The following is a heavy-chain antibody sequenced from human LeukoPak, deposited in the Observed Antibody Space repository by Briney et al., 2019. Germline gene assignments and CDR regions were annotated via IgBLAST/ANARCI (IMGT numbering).Heavy chain of an antibody. CDR3: ARDQEYCSSTSCYIHYYYYMDV. D-gene: IGHD2-2*01. Sequence: GGSLRLSCAASGFTFSSYAMHWVRQAPGKGLEYVSAISSNGGSTYYANSVKGRFTISRDNSKNTLYLQMGSLRAEDMAVYYCARDQEYCSSTSCYIHYYYYMDVWGKGTTVTVSS. V-gene: IGHV3-64*01. J-gene: IGHJ6*03. CDR2: ISSNGGST. CDR1: GFTFSSYA.